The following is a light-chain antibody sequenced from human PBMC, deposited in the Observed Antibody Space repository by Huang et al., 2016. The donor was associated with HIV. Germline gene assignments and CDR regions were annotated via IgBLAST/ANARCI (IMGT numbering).Light chain of an antibody. V-gene: IGKV3-15*01. CDR2: DTS. CDR3: QHYNNWPLS. Sequence: EIVMTQSPAVLSLSPGERATLSCTSSHSVANKLAWYQQKPGRAPRLVIYDTSTRSSGGPARFSGSGSGTKFTLTISGLQSEDFAVYYCQHYNNWPLSFGGGTRVEIK. J-gene: IGKJ4*01. CDR1: HSVANK.